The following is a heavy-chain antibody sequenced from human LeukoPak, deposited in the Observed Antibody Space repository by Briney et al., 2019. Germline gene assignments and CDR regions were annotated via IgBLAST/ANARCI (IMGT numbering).Heavy chain of an antibody. V-gene: IGHV1-2*02. Sequence: ASVKVSCKASGYTFTGYYMHWVRQAPGQGLEWIGWINPNSGGTNYAQKFQGRVTMTRDTSISTAYMELSRLRSDDTAVYYCARGANYYDSSGYLFDTDYWGQGTLVTVSS. CDR2: INPNSGGT. CDR3: ARGANYYDSSGYLFDTDY. D-gene: IGHD3-22*01. CDR1: GYTFTGYY. J-gene: IGHJ4*02.